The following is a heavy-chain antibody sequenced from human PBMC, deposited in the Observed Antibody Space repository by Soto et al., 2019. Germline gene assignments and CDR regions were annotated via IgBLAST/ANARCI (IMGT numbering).Heavy chain of an antibody. J-gene: IGHJ5*02. CDR3: AFSNWFGP. CDR2: INSDGSST. V-gene: IGHV3-74*01. Sequence: GGSLRLSCAASGLTFSSYAMSWVRQAPGKGLVWVSRINSDGSSTNYADSVKGRFTISRDNAKNTLYLQMNSLGAEDTAVYYCAFSNWFGPWGQGTLVTVSS. CDR1: GLTFSSYA.